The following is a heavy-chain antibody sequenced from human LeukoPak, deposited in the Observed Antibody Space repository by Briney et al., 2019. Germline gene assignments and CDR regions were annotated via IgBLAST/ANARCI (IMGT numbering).Heavy chain of an antibody. Sequence: GGSLRLSCAASGFTFNNAWMSWVRQAPGKGLEWVSAISGSGGSTYYADSVKGRFTISRDNSKNTLYLQMNSLRAEDTAVYYCAKSGVVVVVAATHYYYYYMDVWGKGTTVTISS. D-gene: IGHD2-15*01. CDR2: ISGSGGST. J-gene: IGHJ6*03. V-gene: IGHV3-23*01. CDR3: AKSGVVVVVAATHYYYYYMDV. CDR1: GFTFNNAW.